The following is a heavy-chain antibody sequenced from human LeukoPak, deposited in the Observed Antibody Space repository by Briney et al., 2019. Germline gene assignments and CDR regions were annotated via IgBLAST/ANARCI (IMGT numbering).Heavy chain of an antibody. CDR1: GGSFSGYY. CDR2: INHRGST. CDR3: ARGRTGTMGRGGTYYYGMDV. D-gene: IGHD3-10*01. Sequence: KPSETLSLTCAVYGGSFSGYYWSWIRQPPGKGLEWIGEINHRGSTNYKPSLKSRVTISVDTSKNQLSLRLTSVTAADTAVYYCARGRTGTMGRGGTYYYGMDVWGQGTKATVSS. V-gene: IGHV4-34*01. J-gene: IGHJ6*02.